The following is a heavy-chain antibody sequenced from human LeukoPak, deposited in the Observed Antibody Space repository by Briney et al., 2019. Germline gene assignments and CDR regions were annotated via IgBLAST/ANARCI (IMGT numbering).Heavy chain of an antibody. V-gene: IGHV1-69*13. Sequence: GASVKVSCKASGGTFSSYAISWVRQAPGQGLEWMGGIIPIFGTANYAQKFQGRVTITADESTSTAYMELSSLRSEDTAVYYCARDYIPYSSGGREFDYWGQGTLVTVSS. CDR3: ARDYIPYSSGGREFDY. CDR2: IIPIFGTA. D-gene: IGHD6-19*01. J-gene: IGHJ4*02. CDR1: GGTFSSYA.